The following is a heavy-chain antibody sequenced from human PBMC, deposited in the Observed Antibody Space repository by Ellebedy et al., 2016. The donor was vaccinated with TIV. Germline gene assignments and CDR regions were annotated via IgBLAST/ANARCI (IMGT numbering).Heavy chain of an antibody. CDR3: AADHDCSSTSCYDGFLGFDP. D-gene: IGHD2-2*01. J-gene: IGHJ5*02. CDR1: GFTFTSSA. CDR2: IVVGSGNT. V-gene: IGHV1-58*02. Sequence: AASVNVSCKASGFTFTSSAMQWVRQARGQRLEWIGWIVVGSGNTNYAQKFQERVTITRDMSTSTAYMELSSLRSEDTAVYYCAADHDCSSTSCYDGFLGFDPWGQGTLVTVSS.